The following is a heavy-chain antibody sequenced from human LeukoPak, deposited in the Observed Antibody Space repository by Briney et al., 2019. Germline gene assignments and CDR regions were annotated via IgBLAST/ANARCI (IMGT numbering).Heavy chain of an antibody. CDR3: ARDREMATIYFDY. Sequence: PGGPLRLSCAASGFTFSSYSMNWVRQAPGKGLEWVSSISSSSSYIYYADSVKGRFTISRDNAKNSLYLQMNSLRAEDTAVYYCARDREMATIYFDYWGQGTLVTVSS. J-gene: IGHJ4*02. V-gene: IGHV3-21*01. D-gene: IGHD5-24*01. CDR1: GFTFSSYS. CDR2: ISSSSSYI.